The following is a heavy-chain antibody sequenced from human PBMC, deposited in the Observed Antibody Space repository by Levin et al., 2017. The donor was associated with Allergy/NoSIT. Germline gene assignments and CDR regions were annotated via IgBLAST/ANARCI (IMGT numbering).Heavy chain of an antibody. D-gene: IGHD2-8*01. CDR1: GFTFRTHW. CDR3: AKAGVRAGFDS. V-gene: IGHV3-7*01. CDR2: ITPDGTGG. Sequence: GESLKISCAASGFTFRTHWMTWVRQSPGKGLEWLANITPDGTGGDSVDSVKGRFTISRDNVNNLLYLQMNNLRADDTAVYFCAKAGVRAGFDSWGQGTLVTVSS. J-gene: IGHJ4*02.